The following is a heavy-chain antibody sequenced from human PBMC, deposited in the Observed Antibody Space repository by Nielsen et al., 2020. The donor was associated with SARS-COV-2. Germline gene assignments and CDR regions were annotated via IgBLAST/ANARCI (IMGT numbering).Heavy chain of an antibody. CDR3: SRDLHDY. CDR1: GFTFSSYA. Sequence: GGSLRLSCAASGFTFSSYAMSWVRQAPGKGLEWVATINAGGSQKFHVDSVRGRFTISRDVTENSLYLQMNNLRAEDTAMYYCSRDLHDYWGQGTLVTVSS. V-gene: IGHV3-7*03. CDR2: INAGGSQK. J-gene: IGHJ4*02.